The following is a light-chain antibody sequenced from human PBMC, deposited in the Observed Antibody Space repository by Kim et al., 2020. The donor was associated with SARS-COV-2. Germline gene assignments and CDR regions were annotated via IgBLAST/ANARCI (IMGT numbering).Light chain of an antibody. CDR3: QAWDSSTVV. CDR1: KLGDKY. Sequence: GAPRQKTSLPCSGNKLGDKYACLYQQKPGQSPVLGNYQDSKRPSGIPERFSGSNSGNTATLTISGTQAMDEADYYCQAWDSSTVVFGGGTQLTVL. CDR2: QDS. V-gene: IGLV3-1*01. J-gene: IGLJ2*01.